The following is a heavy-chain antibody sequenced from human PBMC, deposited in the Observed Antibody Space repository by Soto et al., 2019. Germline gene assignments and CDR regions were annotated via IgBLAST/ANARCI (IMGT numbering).Heavy chain of an antibody. CDR3: ARRPLSKGYSYGLYYFDY. V-gene: IGHV1-69*06. CDR1: GGTFSSYA. J-gene: IGHJ4*02. D-gene: IGHD5-18*01. Sequence: ASVKVSCKASGGTFSSYAISWVRQAPGQGLEWMGGIIPIFGTANYAQKFQGRVTITADKSTSTAYMELSSLRSEDTAVYYCARRPLSKGYSYGLYYFDYWGQGTLVTVPQ. CDR2: IIPIFGTA.